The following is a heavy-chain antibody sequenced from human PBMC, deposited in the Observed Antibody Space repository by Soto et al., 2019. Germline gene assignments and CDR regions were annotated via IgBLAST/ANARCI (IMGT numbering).Heavy chain of an antibody. J-gene: IGHJ6*02. CDR1: GYTFTSYD. D-gene: IGHD3-3*01. Sequence: ASVKVSCKASGYTFTSYDINWVRQATGQGLEWMGWMNPNSGNTGYAQKFQGRVTMTRNTSISTAYMELSSLRSEDTAVYYCARNEILEWLSQAYYYYYGLAVWGQVTRVTISS. V-gene: IGHV1-8*01. CDR3: ARNEILEWLSQAYYYYYGLAV. CDR2: MNPNSGNT.